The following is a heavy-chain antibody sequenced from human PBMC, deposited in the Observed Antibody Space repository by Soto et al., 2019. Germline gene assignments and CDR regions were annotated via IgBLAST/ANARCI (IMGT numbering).Heavy chain of an antibody. CDR2: INHSGST. Sequence: PSETLSLTCAVYGGSFSGYYWSWIRQPPGKGLEWIGEINHSGSTNYNPSLKSRVTISVDTSKNQFSLKLSSVTAADTAVYYCARGVTIFGVVIMRRFYGMDVWGQGTKVTVYS. D-gene: IGHD3-3*01. CDR3: ARGVTIFGVVIMRRFYGMDV. CDR1: GGSFSGYY. V-gene: IGHV4-34*01. J-gene: IGHJ6*02.